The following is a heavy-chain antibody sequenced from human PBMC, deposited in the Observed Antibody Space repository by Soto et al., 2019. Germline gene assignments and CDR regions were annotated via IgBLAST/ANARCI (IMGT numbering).Heavy chain of an antibody. Sequence: LSLTCAVYGGSFSGYYWSWIRQPPGKGLEWIGEINHSGSTNYNPSLKSRVTISVDTSKNQFSLKLSSVTAADTAVYYCARAFGYSSSWYYYYYGMDVWGQGTTVTVSS. CDR2: INHSGST. D-gene: IGHD6-13*01. CDR1: GGSFSGYY. V-gene: IGHV4-34*01. CDR3: ARAFGYSSSWYYYYYGMDV. J-gene: IGHJ6*02.